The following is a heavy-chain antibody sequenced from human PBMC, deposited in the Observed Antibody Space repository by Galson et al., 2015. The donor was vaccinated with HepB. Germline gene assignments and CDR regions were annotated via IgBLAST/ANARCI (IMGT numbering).Heavy chain of an antibody. Sequence: SLRLSCAASGFTFSSYGMHWVCQAPGKGLDWVAFIRYDGNDKYYEGSVKGRFTISRDNSKNTLHLQMYSLRAEDTAVYYCVKGLRIVMIRGPSNYGMDVWGQGTTVTVSS. J-gene: IGHJ6*02. V-gene: IGHV3-30*02. CDR3: VKGLRIVMIRGPSNYGMDV. CDR2: IRYDGNDK. CDR1: GFTFSSYG. D-gene: IGHD3-10*01.